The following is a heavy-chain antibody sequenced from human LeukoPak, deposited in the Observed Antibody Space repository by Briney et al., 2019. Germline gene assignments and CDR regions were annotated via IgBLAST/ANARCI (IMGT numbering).Heavy chain of an antibody. CDR1: GYRFTKSW. V-gene: IGHV5-51*01. Sequence: GESLKISCKGSGYRFTKSWIGWVRQMPGKGLEWLGIIYPDDSRTRYSPSFRGQVTMSVDKSISTAYLQWSSLKASDTAMYYCARPSYGASDYWGRGTLVTVSS. D-gene: IGHD4-17*01. CDR3: ARPSYGASDY. CDR2: IYPDDSRT. J-gene: IGHJ4*02.